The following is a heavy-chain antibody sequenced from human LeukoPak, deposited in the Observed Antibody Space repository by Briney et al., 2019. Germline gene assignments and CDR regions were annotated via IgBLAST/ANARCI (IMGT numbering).Heavy chain of an antibody. CDR3: ARDEVWGSFRYVDY. CDR2: IRGNGAST. CDR1: GFSFSNFA. Sequence: PGGSLRLSCAASGFSFSNFAMNWVRQAPGKGLEWVSSIRGNGASTYYAASVKGRFVISRDNSNNTLYLQMMGLRAEDTAVYYCARDEVWGSFRYVDYWGQGTLVTVSS. J-gene: IGHJ4*02. V-gene: IGHV3-23*01. D-gene: IGHD3-16*02.